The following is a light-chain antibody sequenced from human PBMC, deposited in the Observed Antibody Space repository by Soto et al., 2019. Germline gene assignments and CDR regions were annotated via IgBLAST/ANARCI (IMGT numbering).Light chain of an antibody. Sequence: EIVLIQSPATLSLSPGERATLSCRASQSVSSSYLAWYQQKPGQAPRLLIYGASSRATGIPDRFSGSGSGTDFTLTISRLEPEDFAVYYCQQYGSSPFITFGQGTRLEIK. CDR1: QSVSSSY. J-gene: IGKJ5*01. CDR3: QQYGSSPFIT. V-gene: IGKV3-20*01. CDR2: GAS.